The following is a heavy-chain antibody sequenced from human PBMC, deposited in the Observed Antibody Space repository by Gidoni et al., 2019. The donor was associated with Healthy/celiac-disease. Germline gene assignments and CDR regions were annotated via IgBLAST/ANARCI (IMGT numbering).Heavy chain of an antibody. CDR3: AKDQIRITMVRGPMDY. V-gene: IGHV3-30*18. D-gene: IGHD3-10*01. CDR1: TFSSYG. CDR2: ISYDGSNK. J-gene: IGHJ4*02. Sequence: TFSSYGMHWVRQAPGKGLEWVAVISYDGSNKYYADSVKGRFTISRDHSKNTLYLQMNSLRAEDTAVYYCAKDQIRITMVRGPMDYWGQGTLVTISS.